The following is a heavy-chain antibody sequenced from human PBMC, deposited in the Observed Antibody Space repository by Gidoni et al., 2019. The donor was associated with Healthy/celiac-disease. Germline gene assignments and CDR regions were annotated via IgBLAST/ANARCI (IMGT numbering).Heavy chain of an antibody. CDR3: TTATKRYYYYYYMDV. CDR2: IKSKTDGGTT. V-gene: IGHV3-15*01. CDR1: GFTFSNAW. Sequence: EVQLVESGGGLVKPGGSLRLSCAASGFTFSNAWMSWVRQAPGKGREWVGRIKSKTDGGTTDYAAPVKGRFTISRDDSKNTLYLQMNSLKTEDTAVYYCTTATKRYYYYYYMDVWGKGTTVTVSS. J-gene: IGHJ6*03.